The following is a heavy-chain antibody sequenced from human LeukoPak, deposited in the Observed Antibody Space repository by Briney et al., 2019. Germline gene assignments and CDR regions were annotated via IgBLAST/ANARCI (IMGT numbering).Heavy chain of an antibody. D-gene: IGHD1-1*01. CDR1: GFAFSSYG. V-gene: IGHV3-30*18. J-gene: IGHJ4*02. Sequence: GRSLRLSCAASGFAFSSYGMHWVRQAPGKGLEWVAVISYDGSNKYYADSVKGRFTISRDNSKNTLYLQMNSLRAEDTAVYYCAKTTGTQRAYYFDYWGQGTLVTVSS. CDR3: AKTTGTQRAYYFDY. CDR2: ISYDGSNK.